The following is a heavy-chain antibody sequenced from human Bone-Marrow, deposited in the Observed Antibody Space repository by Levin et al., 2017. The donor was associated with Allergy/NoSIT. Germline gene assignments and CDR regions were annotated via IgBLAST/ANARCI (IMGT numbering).Heavy chain of an antibody. J-gene: IGHJ4*02. V-gene: IGHV3-74*01. CDR1: GFSFSSYW. CDR3: ARDKGGNSGIGYYFDY. Sequence: GGSLRLSCAASGFSFSSYWMHWVRQAPGKGLVWVSRINNDENSIRYADSVNGRFTISRDNAKNTLYLQMSSLRAEDTAVYYCARDKGGNSGIGYYFDYWGQGALVTVSS. D-gene: IGHD4-23*01. CDR2: INNDENSI.